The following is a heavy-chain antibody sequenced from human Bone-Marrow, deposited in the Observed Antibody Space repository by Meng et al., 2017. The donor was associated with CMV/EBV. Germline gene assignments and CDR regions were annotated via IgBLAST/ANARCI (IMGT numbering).Heavy chain of an antibody. J-gene: IGHJ4*02. CDR3: AKGGGSYYFDYFDY. Sequence: GESLKISCAASGFTFSSYGMHWVRQAPGKGLEWVAVIWYDGSNKYYADSVKGRFTISRDNSKNTLYLQMNSLRAEDTAVYYCAKGGGSYYFDYFDYWGQGTLVTVSS. CDR1: GFTFSSYG. CDR2: IWYDGSNK. D-gene: IGHD1-26*01. V-gene: IGHV3-33*06.